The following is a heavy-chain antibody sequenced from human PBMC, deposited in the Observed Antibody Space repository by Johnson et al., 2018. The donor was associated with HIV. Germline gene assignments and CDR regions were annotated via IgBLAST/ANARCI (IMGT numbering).Heavy chain of an antibody. D-gene: IGHD4-11*01. J-gene: IGHJ3*01. CDR3: STDVTDTVTTYYNAFDV. CDR1: GFTFSNAW. Sequence: VQLVESGGGLVKPGGSPRVSCAASGFTFSNAWMNWVRQAPGKGLEWVGRIRSKTDGGTTEYAAPVKGRFTISRDDSKNTLYLQMNSLKTEDTAVYYCSTDVTDTVTTYYNAFDVWGQGTMVTVSS. V-gene: IGHV3-15*01. CDR2: IRSKTDGGTT.